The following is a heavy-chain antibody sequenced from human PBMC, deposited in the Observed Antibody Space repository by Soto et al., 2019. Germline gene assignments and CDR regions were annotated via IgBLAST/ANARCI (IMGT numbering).Heavy chain of an antibody. CDR1: GFSLYTRGMC. D-gene: IGHD2-21*02. CDR2: IDWDGDE. CDR3: ARLSVEVTQPYSFHGVDV. Sequence: SGPTLVNPTETVTLTCTFSGFSLYTRGMCVSWFRQPPGKALEWLALIDWDGDEFYSTSLKTRLTISKDTSKRQVALKVTKMDPGDTGTYFCARLSVEVTQPYSFHGVDVWGQGTTVTVSS. V-gene: IGHV2-70*12. J-gene: IGHJ6*02.